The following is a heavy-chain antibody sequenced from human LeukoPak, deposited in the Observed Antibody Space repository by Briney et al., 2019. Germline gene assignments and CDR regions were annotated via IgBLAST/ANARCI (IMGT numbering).Heavy chain of an antibody. Sequence: GASVKVSCKVSGYTLTELSMHWVRQAPGKGLEWMGGFDPEDGETIYAQKFQGRVTMTEDTSTDTAYMELSSLRSEDTAVYYCATVTGYYNWLDPWGQGTLVTVSS. V-gene: IGHV1-24*01. CDR2: FDPEDGET. CDR1: GYTLTELS. D-gene: IGHD3-9*01. J-gene: IGHJ5*02. CDR3: ATVTGYYNWLDP.